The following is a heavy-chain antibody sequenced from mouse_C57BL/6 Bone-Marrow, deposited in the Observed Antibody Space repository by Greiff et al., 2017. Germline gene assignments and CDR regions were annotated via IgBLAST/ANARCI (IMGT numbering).Heavy chain of an antibody. Sequence: EVQLQQSGPELVKPGDSVKISCKASGYSFTGYFMNWVMQSHGKSLEWIGRINPYNGDTFYNQKFKGKATLTVDKSSSTAHMELRSLTSEDSAVYYCARTECGSSDYAMDYWGQGTSVTVSS. D-gene: IGHD1-1*01. V-gene: IGHV1-20*01. J-gene: IGHJ4*01. CDR1: GYSFTGYF. CDR2: INPYNGDT. CDR3: ARTECGSSDYAMDY.